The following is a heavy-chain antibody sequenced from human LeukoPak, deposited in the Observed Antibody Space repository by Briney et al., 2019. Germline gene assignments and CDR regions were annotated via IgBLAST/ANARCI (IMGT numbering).Heavy chain of an antibody. D-gene: IGHD5-18*01. Sequence: PSETLSLTCTVSGYSISSGYYWGWIRQPPGKGLEWIGSIYHSGSTYYNPSLKSRVTISVDTSKNQFSLKLSSVTAADTAVYYCARPIRAYSYNYWGQGTLVTVSS. J-gene: IGHJ4*02. CDR1: GYSISSGYY. CDR2: IYHSGST. CDR3: ARPIRAYSYNY. V-gene: IGHV4-38-2*02.